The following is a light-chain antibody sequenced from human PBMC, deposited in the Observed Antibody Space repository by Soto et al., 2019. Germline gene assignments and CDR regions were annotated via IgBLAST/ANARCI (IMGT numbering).Light chain of an antibody. J-gene: IGKJ1*01. V-gene: IGKV3-20*01. CDR1: QSVSSSY. CDR3: QQYGSSPPWT. Sequence: EIVLPHSPGTLSLSRCERSTISSXAGQSVSSSYLAWYQQKPGQAPRLLIYLASSRATGIPDRFSGSGSGTDFTLTISRLEPEDFAVYYCQQYGSSPPWTFGQGTKVDIK. CDR2: LAS.